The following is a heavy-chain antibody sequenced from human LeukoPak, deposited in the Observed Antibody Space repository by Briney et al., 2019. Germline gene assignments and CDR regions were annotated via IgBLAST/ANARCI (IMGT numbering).Heavy chain of an antibody. D-gene: IGHD3-22*01. J-gene: IGHJ4*02. CDR1: GYTFTSYA. CDR2: INAGNGNT. CDR3: ARGGYYYDCSGYSHFDY. Sequence: GASVKVSCKASGYTFTSYAMHWVRQAPGQRLEWMGWINAGNGNTKYSQEFQGRVTITRDTSASTAYMELSSLRSEDMAVYYCARGGYYYDCSGYSHFDYWGQGTLVTVSS. V-gene: IGHV1-3*03.